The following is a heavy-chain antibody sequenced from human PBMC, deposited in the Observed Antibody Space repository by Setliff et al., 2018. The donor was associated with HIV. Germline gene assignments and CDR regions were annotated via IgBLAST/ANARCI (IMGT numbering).Heavy chain of an antibody. CDR2: IIPIFGSA. Sequence: ASVKVSCKTSEYSFTDYYIHWIRQAPGQGLEWMGRIIPIFGSADYAQKFQGRVTISADESTSTVYLELSSLTSDDTAVYYCAREERYYDGKGALDYWGQGMLVTVSS. CDR1: EYSFTDYY. V-gene: IGHV1-69*13. D-gene: IGHD3-22*01. J-gene: IGHJ4*02. CDR3: AREERYYDGKGALDY.